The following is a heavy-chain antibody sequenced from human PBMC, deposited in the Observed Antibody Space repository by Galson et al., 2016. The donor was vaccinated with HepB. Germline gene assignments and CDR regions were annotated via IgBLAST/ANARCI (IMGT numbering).Heavy chain of an antibody. CDR3: VGGYYLYYFEY. J-gene: IGHJ4*02. D-gene: IGHD3-22*01. Sequence: SLRLSCAASGFTFSTHAMTWVRQAPGKGLEWISETPAGGYSTYYADSVKGRFTISRDNSKNTLYLQMNSLRVDDTAIYYCVGGYYLYYFEYWGQGTLVTVSS. V-gene: IGHV3-23*01. CDR2: TPAGGYST. CDR1: GFTFSTHA.